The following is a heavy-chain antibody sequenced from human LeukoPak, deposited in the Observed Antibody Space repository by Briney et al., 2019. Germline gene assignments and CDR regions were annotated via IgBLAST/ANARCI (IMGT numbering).Heavy chain of an antibody. CDR1: GFTFSDYY. V-gene: IGHV3-11*01. Sequence: PGGSLRLSCAASGFTFSDYYMTWIRQAPGKGLEWVSYISGSGGSIYYADSVKGRITISRDNAKNSLYLQTNSLRAEDTAVYYCARDHWSSSSEGNHWFDPWGQGTLVTVSS. J-gene: IGHJ5*02. CDR3: ARDHWSSSSEGNHWFDP. D-gene: IGHD6-6*01. CDR2: ISGSGGSI.